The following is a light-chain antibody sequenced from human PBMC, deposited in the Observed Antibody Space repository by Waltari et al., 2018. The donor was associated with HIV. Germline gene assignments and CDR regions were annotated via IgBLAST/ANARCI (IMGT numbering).Light chain of an antibody. J-gene: IGLJ1*01. CDR2: DVN. V-gene: IGLV2-14*03. Sequence: QSALTQPASVSGSPGQSITISCTGTSSDVGGFNYVSWYQQHPGKAPKLMIYDVNNRPSEISNRFSRSKSGNTASLTISGLQAEDEAHYYCRSYTSSNTLYVFGTVTKVTVL. CDR1: SSDVGGFNY. CDR3: RSYTSSNTLYV.